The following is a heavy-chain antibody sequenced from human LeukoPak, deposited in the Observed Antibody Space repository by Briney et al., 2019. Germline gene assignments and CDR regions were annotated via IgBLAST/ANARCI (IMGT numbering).Heavy chain of an antibody. J-gene: IGHJ6*03. D-gene: IGHD6-13*01. CDR3: ARETVSSSWFGMYRYYYYYMDV. Sequence: GASVKVSCKASGYTFTSYGISWVRQAPGQGLEWMGWISAYNGNTNYAQKLQGRVTMTTDTSTSTAYMELRSLRSDDTAVYYCARETVSSSWFGMYRYYYYYMDVWGKGTTVTISS. CDR2: ISAYNGNT. V-gene: IGHV1-18*01. CDR1: GYTFTSYG.